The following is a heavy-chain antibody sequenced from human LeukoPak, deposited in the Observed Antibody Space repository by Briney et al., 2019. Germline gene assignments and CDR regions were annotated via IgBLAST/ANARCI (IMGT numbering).Heavy chain of an antibody. CDR3: ARDGSYNSGWHIDY. J-gene: IGHJ4*02. CDR2: ISGSGGST. CDR1: GFTFSSYA. D-gene: IGHD6-19*01. V-gene: IGHV3-23*01. Sequence: PGGSLRLSCAASGFTFSSYAMSWVRQAPGKGLEWVSAISGSGGSTYYADSVKGRFTISRDNAKNSLYLQMTSLRAEDTAVYYCARDGSYNSGWHIDYWGQGTLVTVSS.